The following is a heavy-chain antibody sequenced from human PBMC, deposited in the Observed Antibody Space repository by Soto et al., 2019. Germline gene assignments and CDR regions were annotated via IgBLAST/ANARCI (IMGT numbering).Heavy chain of an antibody. CDR3: AMVDNYVTPTPQDV. D-gene: IGHD3-16*01. CDR2: ISPYSGNT. Sequence: ASVKPTCKASGYILVNNGLAWVQQSPGQGLEWMGWISPYSGNTHYASKVQGRLTMTTDTSTSTAYMDLGSLTSDDTAVYYCAMVDNYVTPTPQDVWGEGTTVTVSS. V-gene: IGHV1-18*01. J-gene: IGHJ6*04. CDR1: GYILVNNG.